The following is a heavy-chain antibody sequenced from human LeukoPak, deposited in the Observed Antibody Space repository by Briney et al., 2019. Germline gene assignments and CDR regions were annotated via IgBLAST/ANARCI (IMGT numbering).Heavy chain of an antibody. CDR2: INESGGTT. J-gene: IGHJ5*02. D-gene: IGHD3-16*02. Sequence: GGSLRLSCVASGFTFSSYAMAWVRQAPGKGLEWVSVINESGGTTYYAAFVKGRFTISRDSSKNTLYLRLSSLRAEDTALYYCAKADSTSLNWFDPWGQGTLVTVSS. CDR1: GFTFSSYA. CDR3: AKADSTSLNWFDP. V-gene: IGHV3-23*01.